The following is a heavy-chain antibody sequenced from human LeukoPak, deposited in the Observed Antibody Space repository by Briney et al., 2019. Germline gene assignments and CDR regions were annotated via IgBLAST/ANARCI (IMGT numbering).Heavy chain of an antibody. D-gene: IGHD4-11*01. CDR1: GGSFSGYY. Sequence: SETLSLTCAVYGGSFSGYYWSWIRQPPGKGLEWIGEINHSGSTNYNPSLKSRVTISVDTSKNQFSLKLSSVPAADTAVYYCARGGPTLDYSIYESGVYFDYWGQGTLVTVSS. CDR3: ARGGPTLDYSIYESGVYFDY. V-gene: IGHV4-34*01. J-gene: IGHJ4*02. CDR2: INHSGST.